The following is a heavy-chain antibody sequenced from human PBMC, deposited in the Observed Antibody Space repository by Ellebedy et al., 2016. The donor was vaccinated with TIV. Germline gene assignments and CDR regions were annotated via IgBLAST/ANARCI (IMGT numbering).Heavy chain of an antibody. CDR1: GFTFTNYW. CDR2: IKQGGSEK. V-gene: IGHV3-7*03. J-gene: IGHJ4*02. CDR3: ARLDAIIDVKSLDY. D-gene: IGHD3-10*01. Sequence: GESLKISCAASGFTFTNYWMSWVRQAPGKGLEWVATIKQGGSEKYYVDSVKGRFTISRDNAKNSLYLQMNSLRAEDTAVCYCARLDAIIDVKSLDYWGQGTLVTVSS.